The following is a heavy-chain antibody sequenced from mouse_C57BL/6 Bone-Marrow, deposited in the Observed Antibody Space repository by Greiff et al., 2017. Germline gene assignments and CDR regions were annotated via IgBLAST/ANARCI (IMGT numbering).Heavy chain of an antibody. V-gene: IGHV1-42*01. CDR2: INPSTGGT. J-gene: IGHJ3*01. CDR3: ARGGSPWFAY. Sequence: VQLQQSGPELVKPGASVKISCKASGYSFTGYYMNWVKQSPEKSLEWIGEINPSTGGTNYNQKFKAKATLTVDKSSITAYMQLKSRTSEDSAVYYCARGGSPWFAYGGQGTLVTVSA. CDR1: GYSFTGYY.